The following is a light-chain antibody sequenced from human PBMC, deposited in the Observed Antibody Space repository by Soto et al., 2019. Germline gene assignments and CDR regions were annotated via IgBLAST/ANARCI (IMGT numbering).Light chain of an antibody. Sequence: EIVLTQSPGTLSLSPGERSTLSFMSSQSVSSTYLAWYQQKPGQAPRLLIYGASSRATGTPDRFSGSGSGTDFTLTISRLEPEDFAVYYCQLYGSSPPYIFGPGTKVDIK. CDR3: QLYGSSPPYI. V-gene: IGKV3-20*01. J-gene: IGKJ2*01. CDR2: GAS. CDR1: QSVSSTY.